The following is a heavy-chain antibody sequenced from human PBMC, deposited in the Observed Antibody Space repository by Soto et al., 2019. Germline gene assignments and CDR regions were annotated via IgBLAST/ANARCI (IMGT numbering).Heavy chain of an antibody. CDR3: ARAMTSSSWYGIY. Sequence: EVQLVESGGGLVKPGGSLRLSCEASGFTFNSYSMSWVRQAPGKGLEWVSSISSRSSYMYYADSVKGRFTISRDNAKNSMYLQMNSRRAEDTAGYFCARAMTSSSWYGIYWGQGTLVTVSA. J-gene: IGHJ4*02. V-gene: IGHV3-21*01. CDR1: GFTFNSYS. CDR2: ISSRSSYM. D-gene: IGHD6-13*01.